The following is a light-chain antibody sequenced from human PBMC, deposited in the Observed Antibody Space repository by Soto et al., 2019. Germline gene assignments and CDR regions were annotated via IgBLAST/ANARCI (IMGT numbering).Light chain of an antibody. CDR2: GAS. V-gene: IGKV3-20*01. J-gene: IGKJ2*01. CDR3: QQYGSSPAYA. Sequence: EIVMTQSPATLSVSPGERATLSCRASQSVSSSYLAWYQQKPGQAPRLLIYGASSRTTSIPDRFSGSGSGTDFTLTISRLEPEDFAVYYCQQYGSSPAYAFGQGTKLEIK. CDR1: QSVSSSY.